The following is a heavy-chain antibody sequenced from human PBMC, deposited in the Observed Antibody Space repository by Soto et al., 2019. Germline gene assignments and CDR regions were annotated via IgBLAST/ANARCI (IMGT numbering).Heavy chain of an antibody. J-gene: IGHJ6*02. CDR2: IDGSGTVT. D-gene: IGHD3-3*01. Sequence: GGSLRLSCAASVFRFTDHYMTCIRQAPGKWLEWVSKIDGSGTVTHYADSVKGRFTVSRDNAKNSVYLQMSSLRAEDTAVYYCARDSAIFGGTHPYYSYGMDVWGQGTTVSVSS. CDR3: ARDSAIFGGTHPYYSYGMDV. CDR1: VFRFTDHY. V-gene: IGHV3-11*05.